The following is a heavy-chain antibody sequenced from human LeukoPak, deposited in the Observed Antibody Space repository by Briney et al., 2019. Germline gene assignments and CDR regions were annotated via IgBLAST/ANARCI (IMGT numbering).Heavy chain of an antibody. V-gene: IGHV3-30*11. CDR3: ARARGSSWPFDY. D-gene: IGHD6-13*01. CDR2: ISYDGSTE. CDR1: GFTFGSYA. J-gene: IGHJ4*02. Sequence: PGGSLRLSCAASGFTFGSYAMHWVRQAPGKGLEWVAVISYDGSTEFYADSVKGRFTISRDNSKNTMSLQMHSQGLGDTAVYFCARARGSSWPFDYWGQGTLVTVSS.